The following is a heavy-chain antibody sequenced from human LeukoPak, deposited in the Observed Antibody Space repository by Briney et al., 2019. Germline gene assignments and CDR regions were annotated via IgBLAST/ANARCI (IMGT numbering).Heavy chain of an antibody. V-gene: IGHV3-23*01. J-gene: IGHJ4*02. D-gene: IGHD3-3*01. Sequence: GGSLRLSCEASGFSFSTVPMSWVRQVPGKGLECVSYIFASGDSAYYADSVRGRFTISRDNSKNTLYLQMDDLRAEDSAVYYCATHILFWSGLFDSWGQGALVSVSS. CDR3: ATHILFWSGLFDS. CDR1: GFSFSTVP. CDR2: IFASGDSA.